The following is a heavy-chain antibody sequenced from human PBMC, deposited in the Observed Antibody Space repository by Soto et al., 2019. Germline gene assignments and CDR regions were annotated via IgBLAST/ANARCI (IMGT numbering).Heavy chain of an antibody. Sequence: PXGCLRLSFAASGFDVSSNSMTWVRQAPGKGLEWVSGISATGDKTFYLDSVRGRFTVSRDIYKNILYLHMSSLRAEDTAVYYCTKWSGFGDAWGQGTLVTVSS. CDR1: GFDVSSNS. V-gene: IGHV3-23*01. CDR2: ISATGDKT. D-gene: IGHD3-10*01. J-gene: IGHJ4*02. CDR3: TKWSGFGDA.